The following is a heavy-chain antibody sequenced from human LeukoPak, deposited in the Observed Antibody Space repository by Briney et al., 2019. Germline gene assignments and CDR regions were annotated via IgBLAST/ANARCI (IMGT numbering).Heavy chain of an antibody. V-gene: IGHV3-23*01. D-gene: IGHD3-10*01. CDR2: FGGSGASV. CDR3: AKSGPYYYDY. J-gene: IGHJ4*02. Sequence: GGSLRLSCAASGFTFSTYGMSWVRQDPGKGLEWVSTFGGSGASVYYADSVKGRFTVSRDNSKNTLYLQMNSLRVEDTAVYYCAKSGPYYYDYWGQGTLVTVSS. CDR1: GFTFSTYG.